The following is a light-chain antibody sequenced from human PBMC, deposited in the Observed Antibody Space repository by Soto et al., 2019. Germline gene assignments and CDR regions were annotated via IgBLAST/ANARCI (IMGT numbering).Light chain of an antibody. Sequence: QSALTQPPSVSGAPGQRVILSCTGNSSNIGAGFDVHWYQQVPGSAPTLLIYGNTHRPTGVPDRFSGSKGGTSASLTITGLQADDEADYSCQSYDISLRGNVFGPGTKLTVL. CDR3: QSYDISLRGNV. V-gene: IGLV1-40*01. CDR1: SSNIGAGFD. CDR2: GNT. J-gene: IGLJ1*01.